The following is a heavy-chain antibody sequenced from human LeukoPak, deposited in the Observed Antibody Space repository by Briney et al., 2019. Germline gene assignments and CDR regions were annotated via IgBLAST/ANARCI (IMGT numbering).Heavy chain of an antibody. J-gene: IGHJ6*02. Sequence: SETVSLTCTVSGDSISSGSYFWSWIRQHPGKGLEWIGYIYYSGSTYYNPSLKSRVTISVDTSKDQFSLKLSSVTAADTAVYYCARVHGFYYYYGMDVWGQGTTVTVSS. V-gene: IGHV4-31*03. CDR3: ARVHGFYYYYGMDV. CDR2: IYYSGST. CDR1: GDSISSGSYF.